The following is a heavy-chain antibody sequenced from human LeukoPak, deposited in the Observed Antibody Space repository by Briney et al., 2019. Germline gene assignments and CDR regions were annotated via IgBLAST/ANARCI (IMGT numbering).Heavy chain of an antibody. CDR2: ISYDGSNK. D-gene: IGHD3-10*01. J-gene: IGHJ4*02. CDR3: AKLINGYYGSGSLEPIDY. V-gene: IGHV3-30*18. CDR1: GFTFSSYG. Sequence: PGGSLRLSCAASGFTFSSYGMHWVRQAPGKGLEWEAVISYDGSNKYYADSVKGRFTISRDNSKNTLYLQMNSLRAEDTAVYYCAKLINGYYGSGSLEPIDYWGQGTLVTVSS.